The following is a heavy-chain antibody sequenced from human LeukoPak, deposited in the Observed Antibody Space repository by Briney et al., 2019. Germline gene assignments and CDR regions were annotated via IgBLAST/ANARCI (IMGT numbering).Heavy chain of an antibody. CDR2: FDYEDGET. Sequence: SVNVSCQVSGYTLTELSMHWVRQAAAKGVAWMGGFDYEDGETIYAEKFQGRVTMTEDTSKDTAYMELSSLRSEDTAVYYCATDSGYDSSGYEGDFDYWGQGTLVTVSP. D-gene: IGHD3-22*01. CDR3: ATDSGYDSSGYEGDFDY. V-gene: IGHV1-24*01. CDR1: GYTLTELS. J-gene: IGHJ4*02.